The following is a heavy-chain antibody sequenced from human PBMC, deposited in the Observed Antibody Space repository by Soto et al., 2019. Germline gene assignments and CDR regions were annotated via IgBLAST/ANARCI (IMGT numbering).Heavy chain of an antibody. CDR3: ATDYLGITGTTIVDY. J-gene: IGHJ4*02. CDR2: FDPEDGET. V-gene: IGHV1-24*01. D-gene: IGHD1-7*01. Sequence: ASVKVSCKVSVYTLTELSMHWVRQAPGKGLEWMGGFDPEDGETIYAQKFQGRVTMTEDTSTDTAYMELSSLRSEDTAVYYCATDYLGITGTTIVDYWGQGTLVTVSS. CDR1: VYTLTELS.